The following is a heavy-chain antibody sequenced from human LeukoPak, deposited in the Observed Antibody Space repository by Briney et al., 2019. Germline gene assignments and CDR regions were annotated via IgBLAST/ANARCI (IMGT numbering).Heavy chain of an antibody. J-gene: IGHJ4*02. CDR1: GYSISSGYY. CDR3: ASGPPYYFDY. Sequence: SETLSLTCTVSGYSISSGYYWGWIRQPPGKGLEWIGSIYHSGSTYYNPSLKSRVTISVDTSKNQFSLKLSSVTAADTAVYYCASGPPYYFDYWGQGTLVTVS. CDR2: IYHSGST. V-gene: IGHV4-38-2*02.